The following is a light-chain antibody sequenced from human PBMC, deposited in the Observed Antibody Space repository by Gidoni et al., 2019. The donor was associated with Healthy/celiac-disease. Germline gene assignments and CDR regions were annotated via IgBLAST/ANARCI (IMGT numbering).Light chain of an antibody. CDR1: QRVSSSY. V-gene: IGKV3-20*01. CDR2: GAA. Sequence: EIVLPQSPGTLSLSPGERATLACRASQRVSSSYLAWYQQKPGQAPRLLIYGAASRATGIPDRFSGSGSGTDFTLTSSRLEPEDFAVYYCQQYGSSPKLTFGGGTKVEIK. CDR3: QQYGSSPKLT. J-gene: IGKJ4*01.